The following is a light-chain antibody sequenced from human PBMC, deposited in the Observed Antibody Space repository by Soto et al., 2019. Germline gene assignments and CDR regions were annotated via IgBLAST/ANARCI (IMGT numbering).Light chain of an antibody. CDR1: QIVSSSY. CDR3: QQRSNWPLT. J-gene: IGKJ4*01. Sequence: EIVLTQSPGPLSLSPGERATLSCRAIQIVSSSYLAWYQQRPGQAPRLLIYDASNRATGIPARFSGSGSGTDFTLTISSLEPEDFAVYYCQQRSNWPLTFGGGTKVDI. CDR2: DAS. V-gene: IGKV3D-20*02.